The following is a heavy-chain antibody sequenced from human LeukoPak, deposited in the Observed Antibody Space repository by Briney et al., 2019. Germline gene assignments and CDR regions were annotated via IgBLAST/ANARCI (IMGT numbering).Heavy chain of an antibody. D-gene: IGHD2-15*01. J-gene: IGHJ5*02. V-gene: IGHV4-34*01. CDR3: ARWGVMYLRSVVVVAAAAVSWFDP. Sequence: PSETLSLTCAVYGGSFRGYYWSWIRQPPGKGLEWIGEINHSGSTNYNPSLKSRVTISVDTSKNKFSLKLCSVTAADTAVYYCARWGVMYLRSVVVVAAAAVSWFDPWGQGTLVTVSS. CDR1: GGSFRGYY. CDR2: INHSGST.